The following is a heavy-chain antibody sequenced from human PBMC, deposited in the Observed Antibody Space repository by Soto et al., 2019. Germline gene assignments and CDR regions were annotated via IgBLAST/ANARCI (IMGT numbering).Heavy chain of an antibody. CDR3: AKDSVSGYYDSSAPYFDY. J-gene: IGHJ4*02. D-gene: IGHD3-22*01. Sequence: EVQLLESGGGLVQPGGSLRLSCAASGFTFSSYAMSWVRQAPGRGLEWVLAISGSGGSTYYADSVKGRFTISRDNSKNTLYLQMNSLRAEDTAVYYCAKDSVSGYYDSSAPYFDYWGQGTLVTVSS. CDR1: GFTFSSYA. CDR2: ISGSGGST. V-gene: IGHV3-23*01.